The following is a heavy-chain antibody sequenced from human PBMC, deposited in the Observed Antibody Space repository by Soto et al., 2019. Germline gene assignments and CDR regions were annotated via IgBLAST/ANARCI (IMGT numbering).Heavy chain of an antibody. CDR2: IRSKAYGGTT. CDR3: TRDQRGFGDPL. J-gene: IGHJ4*02. Sequence: PGGSLRLSCTASGFTFGDYAMSWFRQAPGKGLEWVGFIRSKAYGGTTEYAASVKGRFTISRDDSKSIAYLQMNSLKIEDTAIYYCTRDQRGFGDPLGGRGTLVTVAS. V-gene: IGHV3-49*03. CDR1: GFTFGDYA. D-gene: IGHD3-10*01.